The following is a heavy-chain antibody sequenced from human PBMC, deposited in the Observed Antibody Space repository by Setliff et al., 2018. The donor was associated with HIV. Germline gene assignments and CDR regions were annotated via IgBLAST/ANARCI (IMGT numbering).Heavy chain of an antibody. J-gene: IGHJ6*03. CDR1: RGSFSDYY. Sequence: SETLSLTCVVYRGSFSDYYWTWIRQPPGKGLEWIGEISPSGSTNYNPSLKSRVTIFVDTSENQFSLKLSSVTAADTAVYYCARTPQEVVVVAATRPYYYYYMDVWGKGTTVTVSS. V-gene: IGHV4-34*01. CDR3: ARTPQEVVVVAATRPYYYYYMDV. D-gene: IGHD2-15*01. CDR2: ISPSGST.